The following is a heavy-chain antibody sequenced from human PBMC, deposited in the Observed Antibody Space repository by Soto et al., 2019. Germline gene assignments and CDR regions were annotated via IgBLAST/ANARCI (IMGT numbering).Heavy chain of an antibody. CDR2: MNPNSGNT. D-gene: IGHD3-10*01. J-gene: IGHJ6*02. CDR1: GYTFTSYD. CDR3: ASTYYYGSGSYYNIRWYSYYGMDV. Sequence: QVQLVQSGAEVKKPGASVKVSCKASGYTFTSYDINWVRQATGQGLEWMGWMNPNSGNTGYAQKFQGRVTMTRNTSISTADMERSSLRSEDTAVYYCASTYYYGSGSYYNIRWYSYYGMDVWGQGTTVTVSS. V-gene: IGHV1-8*01.